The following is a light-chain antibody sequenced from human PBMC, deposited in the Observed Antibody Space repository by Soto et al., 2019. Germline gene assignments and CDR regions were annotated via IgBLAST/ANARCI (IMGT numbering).Light chain of an antibody. V-gene: IGKV1-39*01. Sequence: IQMTQSPSSLSASVGDIVTITCRSSHKINTYLNGYQQNTGKAPKLLIKASSRLQSGVPSRLRGSGSGTEFTLTISSVQPEDFAPYYCQQSYITRITFGQGTRLEIK. CDR2: ASS. CDR3: QQSYITRIT. CDR1: HKINTY. J-gene: IGKJ5*01.